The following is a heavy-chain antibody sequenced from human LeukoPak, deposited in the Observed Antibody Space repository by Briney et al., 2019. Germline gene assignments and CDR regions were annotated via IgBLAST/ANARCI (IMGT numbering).Heavy chain of an antibody. D-gene: IGHD4-23*01. CDR1: GFIFDHHG. CDR3: ARDRDGGNFFFDY. J-gene: IGHJ4*02. CDR2: IRYDGRDT. V-gene: IGHV3-30*02. Sequence: GGSLRLSCAASGFIFDHHGMHWVRQAPGKGLEWVSFIRYDGRDTDYAVSVKGRFTVSRDSSKNTVYLQMNSLRVEDTAIYYCARDRDGGNFFFDYWGQGTLATVSS.